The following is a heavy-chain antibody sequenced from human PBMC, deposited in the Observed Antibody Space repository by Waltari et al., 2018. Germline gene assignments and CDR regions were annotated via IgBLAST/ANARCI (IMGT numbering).Heavy chain of an antibody. V-gene: IGHV4-4*07. J-gene: IGHJ5*02. CDR3: GGDEREGYWDFWNGYSA. CDR1: GASIRGYY. D-gene: IGHD3-3*01. CDR2: SYSSGST. Sequence: QVQLQESGPGLVKPSETLSLTCTVSGASIRGYYWSWIRQAAGKGLGWIGRSYSSGSTNDRPSRKSRVTMSIDTAKNPFSRGLGFGTAAGTGLYYCGGDEREGYWDFWNGYSAWGQGTLVTVSS.